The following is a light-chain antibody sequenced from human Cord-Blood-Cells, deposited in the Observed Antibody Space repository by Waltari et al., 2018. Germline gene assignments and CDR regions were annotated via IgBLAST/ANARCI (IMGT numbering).Light chain of an antibody. J-gene: IGLJ2*01. CDR1: SSDVGSYNL. Sequence: QSALTQPASVSGSPGQSITISCTGTSSDVGSYNLVSWYPQHPGKAPKLMIYEVSKRPSGVSNRFSGSKSGNTASLTISGLQAEDEADYYCCSYAGSSTSLFGGGTKLTVL. CDR2: EVS. CDR3: CSYAGSSTSL. V-gene: IGLV2-23*02.